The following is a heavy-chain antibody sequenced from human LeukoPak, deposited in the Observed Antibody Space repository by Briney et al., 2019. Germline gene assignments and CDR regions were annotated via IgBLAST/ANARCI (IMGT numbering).Heavy chain of an antibody. CDR1: GYTFTSYA. CDR2: INAGNGNT. D-gene: IGHD3-10*01. CDR3: AKGSVWFGELLGAFDI. V-gene: IGHV1-3*01. J-gene: IGHJ3*02. Sequence: ASVKVCCKASGYTFTSYAMHWVRQAPGQRLEWMGWINAGNGNTKYSQKFQGRVTITRDTSASTAYMELSSLRSEDTAVYYCAKGSVWFGELLGAFDIWGQGTMVTVSS.